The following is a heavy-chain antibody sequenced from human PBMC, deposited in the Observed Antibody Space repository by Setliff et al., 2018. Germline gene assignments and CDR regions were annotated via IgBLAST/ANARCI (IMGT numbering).Heavy chain of an antibody. Sequence: ASVKVSCKASGYILNSYGISWVRQAPGQGLEWMGWINNYSFKTTYSQKSLDRVTMTTDTSATTAYMELKNLRSDDTAVYYCARINFYVSSGYYYAPDFWGQGTLVTVS. J-gene: IGHJ4*02. CDR2: INNYSFKT. CDR3: ARINFYVSSGYYYAPDF. D-gene: IGHD3-22*01. V-gene: IGHV1-18*01. CDR1: GYILNSYG.